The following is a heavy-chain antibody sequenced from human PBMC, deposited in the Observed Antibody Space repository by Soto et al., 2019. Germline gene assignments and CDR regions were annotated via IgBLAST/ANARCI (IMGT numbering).Heavy chain of an antibody. V-gene: IGHV1-2*04. Sequence: ASVKVSCKASGYTFTNYYMHWVRQAPGQGLEWMGWINPNSGGTNYAQKFQGWVTMTRDTSISTAYMELSRLRSDDTAVYYCALYSSYFDYWGQGTLVTVSS. J-gene: IGHJ4*02. CDR3: ALYSSYFDY. CDR2: INPNSGGT. CDR1: GYTFTNYY. D-gene: IGHD6-19*01.